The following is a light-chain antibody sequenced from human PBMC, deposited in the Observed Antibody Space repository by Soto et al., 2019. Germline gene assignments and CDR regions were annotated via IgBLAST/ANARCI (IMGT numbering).Light chain of an antibody. CDR1: QGISNY. CDR3: QKYSNAPRT. V-gene: IGKV1-27*01. CDR2: TAS. J-gene: IGKJ1*01. Sequence: DIQMTQSPSSLSASVGDTVTITCRASQGISNYLAWYQQKPGQVPNLLIYTASTLQSGVPPRFSGSGSGTDFTLTISSLRPEDVATYYCQKYSNAPRTFGQGTKVEI.